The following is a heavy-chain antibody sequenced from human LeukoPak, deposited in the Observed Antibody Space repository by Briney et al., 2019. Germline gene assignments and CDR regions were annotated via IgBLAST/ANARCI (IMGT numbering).Heavy chain of an antibody. D-gene: IGHD6-13*01. CDR3: AINPDSSSWYHNWYFDL. Sequence: SETLSLTCTVSGGSISSSSYYWGWIRQPPGTGLEWIGSIYYSGSTYYNPSLKSRVTISVDTSKNQFSLKLSSVTAADTAVYYCAINPDSSSWYHNWYFDLWGRGTLVTVSS. J-gene: IGHJ2*01. V-gene: IGHV4-39*01. CDR1: GGSISSSSYY. CDR2: IYYSGST.